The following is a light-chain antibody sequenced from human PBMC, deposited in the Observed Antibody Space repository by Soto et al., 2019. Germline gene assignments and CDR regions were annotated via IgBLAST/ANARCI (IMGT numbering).Light chain of an antibody. CDR1: YSNIGAGYD. CDR2: DDN. J-gene: IGLJ1*01. V-gene: IGLV1-51*01. Sequence: QSVLTQPPSVSGAPGQRVTISCTGSYSNIGAGYDVHWYQQLPGTAPKLLIYDDNKRPSGIPDRFSGSKSGTSATLGITGFQTGDEADYYCGSWDSSLSAYVFGTGTKVTVL. CDR3: GSWDSSLSAYV.